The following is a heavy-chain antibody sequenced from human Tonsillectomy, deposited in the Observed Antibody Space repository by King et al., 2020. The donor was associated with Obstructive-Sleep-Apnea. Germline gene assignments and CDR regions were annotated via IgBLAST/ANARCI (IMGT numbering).Heavy chain of an antibody. CDR3: TTMYYDSSGYLTDY. J-gene: IGHJ4*02. CDR1: GFTFSNAW. Sequence: VQLVESGGGLVKPGGSLRLSCAASGFTFSNAWMSWVRQATGKGLEWVGRIKSKTDGGTTDYAAPVKGRFTISRDDSKNTLYLQMNSLKTEDTAVYYCTTMYYDSSGYLTDYWGQGTLVTVSS. V-gene: IGHV3-15*01. D-gene: IGHD3-22*01. CDR2: IKSKTDGGTT.